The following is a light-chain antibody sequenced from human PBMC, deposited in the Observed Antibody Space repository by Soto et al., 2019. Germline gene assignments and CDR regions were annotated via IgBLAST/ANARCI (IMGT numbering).Light chain of an antibody. CDR3: CSYARSSTFV. Sequence: QSVLTQPASVSGSPGQSITISCTGTSSDVGSYNLVSWYQQHPGKAPKLMIYDVSKRPSGVSNRFSGSKSGNTASLTISGLQAEDEADYYCCSYARSSTFVFGTGTKVTV. CDR1: SSDVGSYNL. J-gene: IGLJ1*01. V-gene: IGLV2-23*02. CDR2: DVS.